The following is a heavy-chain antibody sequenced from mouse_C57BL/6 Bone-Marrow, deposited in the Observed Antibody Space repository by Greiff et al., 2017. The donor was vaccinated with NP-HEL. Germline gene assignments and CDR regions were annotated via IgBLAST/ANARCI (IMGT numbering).Heavy chain of an antibody. CDR3: ARGASYWYFDV. Sequence: EVKLVESEGGLVQPGSSMKLSCTASGFTFSDYYMAWVRQVPEKGLEWVANINYDGSSTYYLDSLKSRFIISRDNAKNILYLQMSSLKSEDTATYYCARGASYWYFDVWGTGTTVTVSS. D-gene: IGHD3-1*01. CDR1: GFTFSDYY. CDR2: INYDGSST. V-gene: IGHV5-16*01. J-gene: IGHJ1*03.